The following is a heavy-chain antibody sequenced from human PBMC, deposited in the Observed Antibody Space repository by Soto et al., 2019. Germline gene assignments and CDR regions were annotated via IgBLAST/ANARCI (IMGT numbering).Heavy chain of an antibody. V-gene: IGHV1-18*01. D-gene: IGHD6-19*01. Sequence: QVQLVQSGAEVKKPGASVKVSCEASGYTFTSYGITWVRQAPGQGLEWMGWISGYNGNTNYAQKLQGRVTMTTDTSTSTAYMELRSLRADDTAVYYCARHWGSSGGENYLGYWGQGTLVTVSS. CDR2: ISGYNGNT. CDR1: GYTFTSYG. J-gene: IGHJ4*02. CDR3: ARHWGSSGGENYLGY.